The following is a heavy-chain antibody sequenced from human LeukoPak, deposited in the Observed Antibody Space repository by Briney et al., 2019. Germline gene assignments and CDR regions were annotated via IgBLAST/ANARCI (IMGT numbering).Heavy chain of an antibody. CDR1: GGSFGRYA. V-gene: IGHV1-69*13. CDR3: ARSQGYSYGSSY. J-gene: IGHJ4*02. Sequence: ASVKVSCKAPGGSFGRYAISWVRQAPGQGLEWMGGIVPILGTANYAQKFQGRVTITADDSTGTAYMELTSPRSADTAVYYCARSQGYSYGSSYWGQGTLVTVSS. CDR2: IVPILGTA. D-gene: IGHD5-18*01.